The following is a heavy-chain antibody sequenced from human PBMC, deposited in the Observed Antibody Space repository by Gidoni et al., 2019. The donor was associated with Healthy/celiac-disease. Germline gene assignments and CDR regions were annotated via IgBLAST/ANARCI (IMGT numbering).Heavy chain of an antibody. CDR3: ASLHSGSYWALDY. Sequence: QLQLQESGPGLVKPSETLSLTCTVSGGSISSSSYSWGWIRQPPGKGLEWIGSIDYRGSTYYNPASKSRVNISVDTSKNQFSRKLSSVTAADTAVYYCASLHSGSYWALDYWGQGTLVTVSS. V-gene: IGHV4-39*01. D-gene: IGHD1-26*01. CDR2: IDYRGST. J-gene: IGHJ4*02. CDR1: GGSISSSSYS.